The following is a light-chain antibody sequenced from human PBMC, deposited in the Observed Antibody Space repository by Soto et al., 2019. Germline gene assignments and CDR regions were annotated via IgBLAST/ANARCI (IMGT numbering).Light chain of an antibody. V-gene: IGLV1-40*01. CDR1: SSNIGAGYD. J-gene: IGLJ3*02. Sequence: SVLTQPPSLSGAPGQRVTISCTGRSSNIGAGYDVHWYQQLPGTAPKLLIYGNSNRPSGVPDRFSGSKSGTSASLAITGLQAEDEADYYCQSYDSSLSGWVFGGGTKVTVL. CDR3: QSYDSSLSGWV. CDR2: GNS.